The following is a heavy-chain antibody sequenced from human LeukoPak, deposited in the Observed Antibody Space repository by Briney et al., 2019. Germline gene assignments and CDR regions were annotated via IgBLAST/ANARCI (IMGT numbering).Heavy chain of an antibody. J-gene: IGHJ4*02. D-gene: IGHD3-16*02. CDR1: GYTFTGYY. CDR2: INPNSGGT. Sequence: ASVKVSCKASGYTFTGYYMHWVRQAPGQGLEWMGWINPNSGGTNYAQKFQGRVTMTRDTSTSTAYMELSRLRSDDTAVYYCARDYVHYDYVWGSYRLNYWGQGTLVTVSS. V-gene: IGHV1-2*02. CDR3: ARDYVHYDYVWGSYRLNY.